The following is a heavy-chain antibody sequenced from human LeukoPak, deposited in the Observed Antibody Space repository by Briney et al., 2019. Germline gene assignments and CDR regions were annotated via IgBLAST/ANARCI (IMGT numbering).Heavy chain of an antibody. D-gene: IGHD3-16*01. CDR3: AKQITMTTFRALIDF. CDR2: ISGSGGST. Sequence: GGSLRLSCAASGFTFSSYAMSWVRQAPGKGLEWVSAISGSGGSTYYADSVKGRFTISRDNSKNTLYLQMNSLRAEDTAVYYCAKQITMTTFRALIDFWGQGTLVTVSS. J-gene: IGHJ4*02. CDR1: GFTFSSYA. V-gene: IGHV3-23*01.